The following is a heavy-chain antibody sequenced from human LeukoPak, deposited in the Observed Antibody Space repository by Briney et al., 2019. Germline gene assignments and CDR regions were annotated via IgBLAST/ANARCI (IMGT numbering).Heavy chain of an antibody. CDR1: VYTFTDYY. Sequence: ASVKVSCKASVYTFTDYYMHWIRQAPGQGLEWMGWINPNSGGTNYAQKFQGRVTMTRDTSISTAYMELSRLRSDDTAVYYCARNDYSNYVGYWYLDLWGRGTLVTVSS. V-gene: IGHV1-2*02. CDR3: ARNDYSNYVGYWYLDL. J-gene: IGHJ2*01. CDR2: INPNSGGT. D-gene: IGHD4-11*01.